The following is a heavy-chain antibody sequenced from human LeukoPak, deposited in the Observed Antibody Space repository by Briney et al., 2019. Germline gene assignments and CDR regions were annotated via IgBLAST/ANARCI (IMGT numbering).Heavy chain of an antibody. J-gene: IGHJ4*02. CDR1: GFTFSTYS. D-gene: IGHD3-16*02. CDR2: ISSSSTYI. V-gene: IGHV3-21*01. CDR3: ARLLYDYVWGSYRSYYLDF. Sequence: GGSLRLPCAASGFTFSTYSMNWVRQAPGKGLEWVSAISSSSTYIYYADSVKGRITITRDNAKNSLYLQMNSLRAEGTAVYYCARLLYDYVWGSYRSYYLDFWGQGTLVTVSS.